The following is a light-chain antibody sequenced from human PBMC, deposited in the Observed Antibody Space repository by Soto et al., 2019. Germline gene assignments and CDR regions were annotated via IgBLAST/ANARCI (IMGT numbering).Light chain of an antibody. Sequence: EIVLTQSPGTLSLSPGERATLSCRASQSVSSSYLAWFQQKPGQAPRLLIYGASSRATGIPDRFSGSGSGTDVTLTSSRLEPEDFAVYYGQQYGSSPLFTFGPGTKVDIK. CDR1: QSVSSSY. J-gene: IGKJ3*01. V-gene: IGKV3-20*01. CDR3: QQYGSSPLFT. CDR2: GAS.